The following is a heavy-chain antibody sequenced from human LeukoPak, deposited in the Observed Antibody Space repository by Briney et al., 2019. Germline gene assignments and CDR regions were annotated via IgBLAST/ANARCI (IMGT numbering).Heavy chain of an antibody. J-gene: IGHJ4*02. V-gene: IGHV3-48*01. D-gene: IGHD6-6*01. CDR1: GFTFSSYS. CDR2: ISNTGSTI. Sequence: GGSLRLSCAASGFTFSSYSMNWVRQAPGKGLEWVSYISNTGSTIYYADSVRGRSTISRDNAKNSLYLQMNSLRAEDTAVYYCARGPYSSSNYFDYWGQGTLVTVSS. CDR3: ARGPYSSSNYFDY.